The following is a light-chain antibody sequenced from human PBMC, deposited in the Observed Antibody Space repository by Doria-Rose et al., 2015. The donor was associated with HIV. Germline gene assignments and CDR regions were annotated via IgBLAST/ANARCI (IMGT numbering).Light chain of an antibody. J-gene: IGKJ2*02. CDR1: QSISSY. CDR2: AAS. V-gene: IGKV1-39*01. Sequence: SLSASVGDRVTITCRASQSISSYLNWYQQKPGKAPKLLIYAASSLQSGVPSRFSGSGSGTDFTLTISSLQPEDFAAYYCQQSWCTPSTFGQGTKLEIK. CDR3: QQSWCTPST.